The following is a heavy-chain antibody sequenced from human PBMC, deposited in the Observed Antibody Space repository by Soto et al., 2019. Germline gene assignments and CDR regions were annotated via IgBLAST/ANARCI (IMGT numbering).Heavy chain of an antibody. CDR2: FSDGGSNT. CDR1: GFSFSSYA. V-gene: IGHV3-23*01. J-gene: IGHJ4*02. CDR3: AILDSSTWYTGYYFDY. Sequence: EVQLLESGGGLVQPGGSLRLSCAASGFSFSSYAMNWVRQAPGKGLECVSAFSDGGSNTYYTDSVKGRFTISRDNSKNTVFLQINSLRAEDTAVYYCAILDSSTWYTGYYFDYWGQGNLVTVSS. D-gene: IGHD6-13*01.